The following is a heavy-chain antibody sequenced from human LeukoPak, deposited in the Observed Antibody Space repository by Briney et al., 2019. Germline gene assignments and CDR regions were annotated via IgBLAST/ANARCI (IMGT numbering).Heavy chain of an antibody. CDR1: GFTFSSYA. J-gene: IGHJ4*02. Sequence: GGSLGLSCAASGFTFSSYAMSWVRQAPGKGLEWVSAISGSGGSTYYADSVKGRFTISRDNSKNTLYLQMNSLRAEDTAVYYCAKSGGQLGELFTDYWGQGTLVTVSS. D-gene: IGHD3-10*01. CDR2: ISGSGGST. CDR3: AKSGGQLGELFTDY. V-gene: IGHV3-23*01.